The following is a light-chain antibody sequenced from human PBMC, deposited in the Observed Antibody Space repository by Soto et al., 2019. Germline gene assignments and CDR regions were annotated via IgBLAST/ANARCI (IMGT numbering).Light chain of an antibody. CDR3: LQHDAYPLT. CDR2: DAS. Sequence: DIQMTQSPSSMSASVGDRVTITCRARQGIRNDLGWYQQKPGKAPQRLIYDASSLQGEVPSSFSGSGSGTEFTLTISSLQPEDSATYYCLQHDAYPLTFGGGTKVEIK. CDR1: QGIRND. J-gene: IGKJ4*02. V-gene: IGKV1-17*01.